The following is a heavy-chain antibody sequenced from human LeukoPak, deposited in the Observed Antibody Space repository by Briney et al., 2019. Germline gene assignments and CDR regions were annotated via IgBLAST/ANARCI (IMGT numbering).Heavy chain of an antibody. CDR2: IYYSGST. CDR3: ARERQDYGSGSYAFDI. Sequence: PSETLSLTCTVSGGSISSYYWSWIRQPPGKGLEGIGYIYYSGSTNYNPSLKSRVTISVDTSKNQFSLKLSSVTAADTAVYYCARERQDYGSGSYAFDIWGQGTMVTVSS. D-gene: IGHD3-10*01. J-gene: IGHJ3*02. V-gene: IGHV4-59*01. CDR1: GGSISSYY.